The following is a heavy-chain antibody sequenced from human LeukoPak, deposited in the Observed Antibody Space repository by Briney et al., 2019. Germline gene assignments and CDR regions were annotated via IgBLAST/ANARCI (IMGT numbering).Heavy chain of an antibody. V-gene: IGHV4-59*01. Sequence: PSETLSLTCTVSGGSISSYYWSWIRQPPGKGLEWIGYIYYSGSTNYNPPLKSRVTISVDTSKNQFSLKLSSVTAADTAVYYCARTTEGGYTYDYFYYYYMDVWGKGTTVTISS. J-gene: IGHJ6*03. D-gene: IGHD5-18*01. CDR1: GGSISSYY. CDR3: ARTTEGGYTYDYFYYYYMDV. CDR2: IYYSGST.